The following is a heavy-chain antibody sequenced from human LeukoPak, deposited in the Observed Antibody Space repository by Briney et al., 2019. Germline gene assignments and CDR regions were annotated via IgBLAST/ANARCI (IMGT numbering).Heavy chain of an antibody. CDR1: GFTFSSYA. CDR3: ARVGFGGGTAFDYYYYGMDV. Sequence: GRSLRLSCVVSGFTFSSYAVHCVRQAPGKGLEWVAVISYDGSNEYYADSVKGRFTISRDNSKNTLYLQMNSLRAEDTAVYYCARVGFGGGTAFDYYYYGMDVWGQGTTVTVSS. D-gene: IGHD3-16*01. CDR2: ISYDGSNE. J-gene: IGHJ6*02. V-gene: IGHV3-30-3*01.